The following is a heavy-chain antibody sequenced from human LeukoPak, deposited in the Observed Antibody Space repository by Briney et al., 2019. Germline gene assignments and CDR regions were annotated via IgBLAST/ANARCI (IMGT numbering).Heavy chain of an antibody. J-gene: IGHJ4*02. D-gene: IGHD6-6*01. Sequence: SVKVSCKASGGTFSSYAISWVRQAPGQGLEWMGGIIPIFGTANYAQKFQGRVTMTRDTSTSTVYMELSSLRSEDTAVYYCARTAGRTFDYWGQGTLVTVSS. CDR1: GGTFSSYA. CDR3: ARTAGRTFDY. V-gene: IGHV1-69*05. CDR2: IIPIFGTA.